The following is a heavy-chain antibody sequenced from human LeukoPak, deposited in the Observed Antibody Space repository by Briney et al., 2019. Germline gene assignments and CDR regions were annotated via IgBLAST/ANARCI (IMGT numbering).Heavy chain of an antibody. V-gene: IGHV4-39*07. D-gene: IGHD1-14*01. J-gene: IGHJ4*02. CDR3: GTSNRGSFFDY. CDR1: GASVSSDGYL. Sequence: SETLSLTCTVSGASVSSDGYLWVWIRQPPGKGLEWIGSFYSTGSTFYNPSLQSRVSISLDTSKNQFSLRLSSVTAADTAVFYCGTSNRGSFFDYGGQGTLVTVSS. CDR2: FYSTGST.